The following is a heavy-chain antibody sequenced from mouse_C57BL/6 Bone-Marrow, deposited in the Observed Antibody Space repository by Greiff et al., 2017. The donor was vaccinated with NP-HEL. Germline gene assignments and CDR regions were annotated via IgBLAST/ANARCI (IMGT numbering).Heavy chain of an antibody. CDR2: IYPRSGNT. D-gene: IGHD2-3*01. CDR1: GYTFTSYG. V-gene: IGHV1-81*01. CDR3: ARSGGLLLAWFAY. J-gene: IGHJ3*01. Sequence: VQLQQSGAELARPGASVKLSCKASGYTFTSYGISWVKQRTGQGLEWIGEIYPRSGNTYYNEKFKGKATLTADKSSSTAYMGLRSLTSEDSAVYFCARSGGLLLAWFAYWGQGTLVTVSA.